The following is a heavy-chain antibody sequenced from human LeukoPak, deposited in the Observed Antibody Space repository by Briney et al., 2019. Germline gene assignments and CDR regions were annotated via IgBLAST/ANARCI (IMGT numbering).Heavy chain of an antibody. CDR1: GFTVSSNY. D-gene: IGHD6-19*01. CDR3: ARDPLIYSSGGGY. V-gene: IGHV3-66*01. J-gene: IGHJ4*02. Sequence: GGSLRLSCAASGFTVSSNYMSWVRQAPGKGLEWVSVIYSGGSTYYADSVKGRFTISRDNSKNTLYLQMNSLRAEDTAVYYCARDPLIYSSGGGYWGQGTLVTVSS. CDR2: IYSGGST.